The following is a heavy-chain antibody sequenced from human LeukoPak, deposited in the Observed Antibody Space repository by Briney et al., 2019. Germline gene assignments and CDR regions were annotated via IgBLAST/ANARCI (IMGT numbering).Heavy chain of an antibody. D-gene: IGHD7-27*01. CDR3: ARDWGNWGYGWYFDH. Sequence: GTSLRLSCAASGFSLSTYGMYWGRPAPGKGLEWGAVISHVGNNKYYVDSVKGRFTISRDNSQNTLYLQMNSLSAKDTAVYYCARDWGNWGYGWYFDHWGQGTLLTVSS. V-gene: IGHV3-30*03. CDR2: ISHVGNNK. CDR1: GFSLSTYG. J-gene: IGHJ4*02.